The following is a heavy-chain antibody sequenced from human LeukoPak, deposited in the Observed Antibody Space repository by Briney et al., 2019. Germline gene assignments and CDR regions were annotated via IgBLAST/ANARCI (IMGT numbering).Heavy chain of an antibody. CDR2: IYNDGRT. CDR1: GFTVNNKY. D-gene: IGHD4-17*01. Sequence: GGSLRLSCAASGFTVNNKYMTWVRQAPGKGLEWVSLIYNDGRTYYADSVKGRFTISRDNSENTLYLQMNSLRTEDTAVYSCAKEIWPTVTIPGRTYFDYWGQGTLVTASS. J-gene: IGHJ4*02. CDR3: AKEIWPTVTIPGRTYFDY. V-gene: IGHV3-66*02.